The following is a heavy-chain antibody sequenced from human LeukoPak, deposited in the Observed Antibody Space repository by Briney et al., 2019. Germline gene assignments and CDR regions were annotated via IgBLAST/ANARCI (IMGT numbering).Heavy chain of an antibody. Sequence: GASVKVSCKASGFTFTSSAMQWVRQARGQRLEWIGWIVVGSGNTNYAQKFQERVTIAKDMSTSTAYMELSSLRSEDTAMYYCAADCASSGPTTCWGQGTLVTVSS. CDR3: AADCASSGPTTC. D-gene: IGHD6-19*01. CDR2: IVVGSGNT. J-gene: IGHJ4*02. CDR1: GFTFTSSA. V-gene: IGHV1-58*02.